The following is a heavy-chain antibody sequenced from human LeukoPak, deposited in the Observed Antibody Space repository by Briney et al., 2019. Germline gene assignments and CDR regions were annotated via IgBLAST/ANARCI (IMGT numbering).Heavy chain of an antibody. J-gene: IGHJ5*01. CDR2: IIASGGTT. D-gene: IGHD2-2*01. Sequence: GRSLRLSCAASGFTFNNYAMSWGRQAPGKGLDWVSAIIASGGTTYYADSVKGRFTISRDNSENTLFLQMNSLRAEDTAVYYCAKEPREYCSSTSCPNWFDSWGQGTLVTVSS. V-gene: IGHV3-23*01. CDR1: GFTFNNYA. CDR3: AKEPREYCSSTSCPNWFDS.